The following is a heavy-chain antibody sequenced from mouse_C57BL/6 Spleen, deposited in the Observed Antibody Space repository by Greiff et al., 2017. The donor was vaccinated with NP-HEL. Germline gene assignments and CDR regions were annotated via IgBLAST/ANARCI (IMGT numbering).Heavy chain of an antibody. D-gene: IGHD2-1*01. CDR1: GYTFTSYW. CDR2: IHPNSGST. Sequence: QVQLQQPGAELVKPGASVKLSCKASGYTFTSYWMHWVKQRPGQGLEWIGMIHPNSGSTNYNEKFKSKATLTVDKSSSTAYMQLSSLTSEDSAVYYCARGGDYGNYVRFCFDYWGQGTTLTVSS. J-gene: IGHJ2*01. CDR3: ARGGDYGNYVRFCFDY. V-gene: IGHV1-64*01.